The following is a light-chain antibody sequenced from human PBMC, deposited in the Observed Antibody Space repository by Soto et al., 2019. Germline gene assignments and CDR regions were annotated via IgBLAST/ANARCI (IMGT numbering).Light chain of an antibody. Sequence: EIVMTQSPDTLSLFPGARVTLSCTTSQSVSSYLAWYQQKPGQAPRLLIYGATTRATGVPPRFSGTRSGTEFTFTVSSLQFDDSAVYYCQQYNNWWTFGQGTKVDIK. V-gene: IGKV3-15*01. CDR1: QSVSSY. CDR2: GAT. CDR3: QQYNNWWT. J-gene: IGKJ1*01.